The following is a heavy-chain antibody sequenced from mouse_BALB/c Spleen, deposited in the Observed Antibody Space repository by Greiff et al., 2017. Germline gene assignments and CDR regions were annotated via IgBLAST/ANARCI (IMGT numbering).Heavy chain of an antibody. CDR2: ISSGSSTI. V-gene: IGHV5-17*02. D-gene: IGHD1-1*01. CDR3: ARRDYGSSFDY. J-gene: IGHJ2*01. CDR1: GFTFSSFG. Sequence: EVNVVESGGGLVQPGGSRKLSCAASGFTFSSFGMHWVRQAPEKGLEWVAYISSGSSTIYYADTVKGRFTISRDNPKNTLFLQMTSLRSEDTAMYYCARRDYGSSFDYWGQGTTLTVSS.